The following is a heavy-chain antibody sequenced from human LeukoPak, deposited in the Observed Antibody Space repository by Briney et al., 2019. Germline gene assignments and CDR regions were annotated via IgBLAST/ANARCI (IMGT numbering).Heavy chain of an antibody. CDR2: IYYSGST. CDR1: GGSISSGDYF. Sequence: KSSETLSLTCTVSGGSISSGDYFWSWIRQPPGKGLEWIGYIYYSGSTHYNPSLKSRVTMSVDTSKNQFSLKLSSVAAADTALYYCARNVYSSSSYKSFMDVWGQGTTVTVSS. V-gene: IGHV4-30-4*01. J-gene: IGHJ6*02. CDR3: ARNVYSSSSYKSFMDV. D-gene: IGHD6-13*01.